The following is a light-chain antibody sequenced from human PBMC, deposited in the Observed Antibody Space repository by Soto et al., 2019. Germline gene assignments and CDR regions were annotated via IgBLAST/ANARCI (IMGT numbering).Light chain of an antibody. Sequence: IVMTQSPATLSVSPGERATLSCRASQSVGSNLAWYQQKPGQAPRLLIYDASNRATGIPARFSGSGSGTDFTLTISSLEPEDFAVYYCQQRSSWPPVTFGQGTRLEIK. CDR2: DAS. CDR1: QSVGSN. V-gene: IGKV3-11*01. CDR3: QQRSSWPPVT. J-gene: IGKJ5*01.